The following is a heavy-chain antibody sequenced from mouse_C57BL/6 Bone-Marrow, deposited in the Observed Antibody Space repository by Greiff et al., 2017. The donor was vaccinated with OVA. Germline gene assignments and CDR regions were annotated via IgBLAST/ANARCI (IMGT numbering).Heavy chain of an antibody. Sequence: EVQRVESGGDLVKPGGSLKLSCAASGFTFSSYGMSWVRQTPDKRLEWVATISSGGSYTYYPDSVKGRFTISRDNAKNTLYLQMSSLKSEDTAMYYGARHYYGSSPAYWGQGTLVTVSA. D-gene: IGHD1-1*01. CDR2: ISSGGSYT. J-gene: IGHJ3*01. CDR3: ARHYYGSSPAY. CDR1: GFTFSSYG. V-gene: IGHV5-6*01.